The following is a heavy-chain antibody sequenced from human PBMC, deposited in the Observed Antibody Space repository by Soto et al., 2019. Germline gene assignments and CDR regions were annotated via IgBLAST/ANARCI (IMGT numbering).Heavy chain of an antibody. V-gene: IGHV1-18*01. Sequence: QGQLVQSEAEVKKPGASVKVSCKASGYTFTRYGISWVRQAPGQGLEWMGWISGYNGDTTYAQKSQGRVTMTIDTSTSTAYMELRSLTSDATAVYYCAKNGQPPYYYYGLDVWGQGTKVTVSS. CDR2: ISGYNGDT. D-gene: IGHD2-8*01. CDR1: GYTFTRYG. CDR3: AKNGQPPYYYYGLDV. J-gene: IGHJ6*02.